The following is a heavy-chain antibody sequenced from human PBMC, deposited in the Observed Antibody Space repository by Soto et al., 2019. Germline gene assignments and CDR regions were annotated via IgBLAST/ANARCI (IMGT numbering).Heavy chain of an antibody. D-gene: IGHD2-15*01. CDR3: ARGPLTDTHY. CDR1: GGSISSSSYY. J-gene: IGHJ4*02. Sequence: SETLSLTCTVSGGSISSSSYYWGWIRQPPGKGLEWIGSIYYSGSTYYNPSLKSRVTISVDTSKNQFSLKLSSVTAADTAVYYCARGPLTDTHYWGQGTLVTVSS. CDR2: IYYSGST. V-gene: IGHV4-39*01.